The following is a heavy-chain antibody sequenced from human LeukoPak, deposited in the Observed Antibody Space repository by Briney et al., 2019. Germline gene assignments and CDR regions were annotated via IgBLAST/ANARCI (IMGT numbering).Heavy chain of an antibody. V-gene: IGHV3-30*18. Sequence: GGSLRLSCAASGFTFSTYAMHWVRQAPGKGLEWVAVISYDGSNKYYVDSVKGRFTISRDNSKNTLYLQMNSLRPEDAAVYYCAKALAAPGPYYSYGMGVWDQGTTVTVSS. CDR3: AKALAAPGPYYSYGMGV. CDR2: ISYDGSNK. J-gene: IGHJ6*02. D-gene: IGHD6-13*01. CDR1: GFTFSTYA.